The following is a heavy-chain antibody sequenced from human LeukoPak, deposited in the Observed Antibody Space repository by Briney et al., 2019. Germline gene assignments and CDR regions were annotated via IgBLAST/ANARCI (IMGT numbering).Heavy chain of an antibody. CDR3: ARDLYSRRMDYYGSGSYLAY. CDR1: GYTFISYG. V-gene: IGHV1-18*01. CDR2: ISSYNGNT. Sequence: ASVEVSCKASGYTFISYGISWVRQAPGQGLEWMGWISSYNGNTHYAQNLQGRVIMSIDTSTSTAYMELRSLSSDDTAVYYCARDLYSRRMDYYGSGSYLAYWGQGTLVTVSS. D-gene: IGHD3-10*01. J-gene: IGHJ4*02.